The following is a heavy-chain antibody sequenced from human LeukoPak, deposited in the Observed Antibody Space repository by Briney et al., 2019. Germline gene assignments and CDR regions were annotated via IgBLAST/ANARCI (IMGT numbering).Heavy chain of an antibody. CDR3: ARDSSSLGYYYYYMDV. CDR2: IKQDGSEK. D-gene: IGHD6-13*01. V-gene: IGHV3-7*01. CDR1: GFTFSSYW. J-gene: IGHJ6*03. Sequence: PGGSLRLSCAASGFTFSSYWMSWVRQAPGKGLEWVANIKQDGSEKYYVDSVKGRFTISRDNAKNSLYLQMNSLRAEDTAVYYCARDSSSLGYYYYYMDVWGKGTTVTVSS.